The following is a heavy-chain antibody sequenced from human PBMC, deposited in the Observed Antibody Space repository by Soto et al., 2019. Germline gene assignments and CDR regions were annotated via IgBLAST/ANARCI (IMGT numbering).Heavy chain of an antibody. V-gene: IGHV3-30*18. CDR2: ISYDGSNQ. CDR1: GFTFNIYG. J-gene: IGHJ4*02. Sequence: GGSLRLSCAASGFTFNIYGMHWVRQAPDKGLEWVALISYDGSNQYYANSVKGRFTIFRDNSMNTLFLQMNSLRADDTAVYYCAKDQASGQGSFDSWGQGTLVTVSS. CDR3: AKDQASGQGSFDS.